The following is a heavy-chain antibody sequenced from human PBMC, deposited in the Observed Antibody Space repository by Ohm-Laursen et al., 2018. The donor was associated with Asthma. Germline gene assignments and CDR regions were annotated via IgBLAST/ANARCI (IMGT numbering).Heavy chain of an antibody. D-gene: IGHD2-15*01. Sequence: SLRLSCAASGFTFSSYAMSWVRQAPGKGLECVSAIIGSGADTYYADSVRGRFTISRDNSKNTLYLQMNTLRAEDTAVYYCARETATGSQNIHYYDLDVWGQGTTVIVSS. CDR3: ARETATGSQNIHYYDLDV. CDR1: GFTFSSYA. CDR2: IIGSGADT. V-gene: IGHV3-23*01. J-gene: IGHJ6*02.